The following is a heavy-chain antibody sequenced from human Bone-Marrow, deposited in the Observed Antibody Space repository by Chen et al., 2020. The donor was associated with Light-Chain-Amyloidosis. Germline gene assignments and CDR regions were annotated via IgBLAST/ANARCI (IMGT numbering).Heavy chain of an antibody. J-gene: IGHJ6*03. D-gene: IGHD3-10*01. CDR2: IKQDGSEK. CDR3: AREGRYITMVRGVIRYYYYMDV. Sequence: VQLVESGGGVVQPGRSLRLSCVASGFTFSSYGIFWVRQAPGKGLEWVANIKQDGSEKYYVDSVKGRFTISRDNAKNSLYLQMNSLRAEDTAVYYCAREGRYITMVRGVIRYYYYMDVWGKGTTVTVSS. CDR1: GFTFSSYG. V-gene: IGHV3-7*01.